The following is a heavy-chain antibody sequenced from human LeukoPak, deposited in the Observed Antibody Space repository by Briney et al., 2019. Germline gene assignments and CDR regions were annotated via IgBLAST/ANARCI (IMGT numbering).Heavy chain of an antibody. D-gene: IGHD5/OR15-5a*01. CDR1: GYNLTNYG. J-gene: IGHJ4*02. CDR2: ISAYIGNT. Sequence: ASVKVSRKASGYNLTNYGINWVRQAPGQGLEWMGWISAYIGNTVHAQKFQGRLTMTTDTSTSTAYMELRSLGSDDTAVYYCARELKTPVSIYYFDYWGQGTLLTVSS. V-gene: IGHV1-18*01. CDR3: ARELKTPVSIYYFDY.